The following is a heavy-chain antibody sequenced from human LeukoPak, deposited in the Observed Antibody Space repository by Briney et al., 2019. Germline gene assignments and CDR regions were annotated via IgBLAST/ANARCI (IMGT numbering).Heavy chain of an antibody. V-gene: IGHV3-74*01. D-gene: IGHD3-10*01. J-gene: IGHJ2*01. CDR1: GFTFSSYW. Sequence: GGSLRLSCAASGFTFSSYWMHWVRQAPGKGLVWVSRINSDGSSTSYADSVKGRFTISRDNAKNTLYLQMNSLRAEGTAVYYCARVAPDYYGSGSYYPRPRWDWYFDLWGRGTLVTVSS. CDR3: ARVAPDYYGSGSYYPRPRWDWYFDL. CDR2: INSDGSST.